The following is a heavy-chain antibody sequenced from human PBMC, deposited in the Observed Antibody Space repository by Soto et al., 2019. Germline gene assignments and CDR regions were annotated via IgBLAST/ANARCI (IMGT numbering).Heavy chain of an antibody. CDR3: AKDTYYYGSGSYYYYGMDV. V-gene: IGHV3-23*01. J-gene: IGHJ6*02. CDR2: ISGSGGST. D-gene: IGHD3-10*01. Sequence: EVQLLESGGGLVQPGGSLRLSCAASGFTFSSYDMSWVRQAPGKGLEWVSAISGSGGSTYYADSVKGRFTISRDNSKNTLYLQMNSLRAEDTAVYYCAKDTYYYGSGSYYYYGMDVWGQGTTVTVSS. CDR1: GFTFSSYD.